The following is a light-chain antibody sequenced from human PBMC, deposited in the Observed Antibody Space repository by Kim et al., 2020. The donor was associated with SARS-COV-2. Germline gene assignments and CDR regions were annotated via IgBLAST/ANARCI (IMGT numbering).Light chain of an antibody. V-gene: IGKV1-5*03. CDR1: QIVETY. Sequence: SAAVGDRVTITCRASQIVETYLAWYQQKPGKAPKLLVFQASSLQIGVPSRFSASGSWAEFTLTITGLQPDDFATYYCQHYIRFPYTFGQGTKLEI. CDR3: QHYIRFPYT. CDR2: QAS. J-gene: IGKJ2*01.